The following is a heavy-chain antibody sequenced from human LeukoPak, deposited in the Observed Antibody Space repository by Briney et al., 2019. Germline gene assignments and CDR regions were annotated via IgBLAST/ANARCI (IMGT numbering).Heavy chain of an antibody. CDR3: AREHLTYYLFMDV. J-gene: IGHJ6*03. CDR1: VFSFSMYS. D-gene: IGHD1-20*01. CDR2: ISDISTVI. Sequence: GGSLRLSCAAPVFSFSMYSMNWVRPALGKGGGWVSYISDISTVIYYTQSVKGRFTLSRDSATKSLGLQMNSARGGDTALYFAAREHLTYYLFMDVWGKGTTVTVSS. V-gene: IGHV3-48*01.